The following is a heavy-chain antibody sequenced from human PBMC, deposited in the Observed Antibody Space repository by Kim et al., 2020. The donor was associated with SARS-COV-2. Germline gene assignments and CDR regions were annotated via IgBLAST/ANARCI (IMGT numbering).Heavy chain of an antibody. CDR3: ARDIAPYSYSTSCDY. CDR1: GFTFISYG. Sequence: GGSLRLSCAASGFTFISYGMHWVRQAPGKGLEWVAVIWYDGSNKYYADSVKGRFTISRDNSKNTLYLQMNSLRAEDTAVYYCARDIAPYSYSTSCDYWGQGTLVTVSS. V-gene: IGHV3-33*01. D-gene: IGHD2-2*01. CDR2: IWYDGSNK. J-gene: IGHJ4*02.